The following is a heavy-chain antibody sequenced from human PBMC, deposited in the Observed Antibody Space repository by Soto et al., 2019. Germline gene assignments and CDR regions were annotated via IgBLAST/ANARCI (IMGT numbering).Heavy chain of an antibody. V-gene: IGHV3-21*01. D-gene: IGHD3-3*01. Sequence: EVQLVESWGGLVKPGGSLRLSCAASGFTFSSYSMNWVRQAPGKGLEWVSSISSSSSYIYYADSVKGRFTISRDNAKNSLYLQMNSLRAEDTAVYYCARDQRQRTYYDFWSGHYGMDVWGQGTTVTVSS. CDR2: ISSSSSYI. CDR1: GFTFSSYS. CDR3: ARDQRQRTYYDFWSGHYGMDV. J-gene: IGHJ6*02.